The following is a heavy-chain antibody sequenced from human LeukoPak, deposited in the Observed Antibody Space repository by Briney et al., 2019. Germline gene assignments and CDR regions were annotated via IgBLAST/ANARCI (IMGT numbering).Heavy chain of an antibody. CDR1: GFTFSSYW. Sequence: GGSLRLSCAASGFTFSSYWMSWVRQAPGKGLEWVANIKQDGSEKYYVDSVKGRFTISRDNAKNSLYLQMNSLRAEDTAVYYCARDEYGDIVVVPAAIYFDYWGQGTLVTVSS. D-gene: IGHD2-2*02. J-gene: IGHJ4*02. CDR2: IKQDGSEK. V-gene: IGHV3-7*01. CDR3: ARDEYGDIVVVPAAIYFDY.